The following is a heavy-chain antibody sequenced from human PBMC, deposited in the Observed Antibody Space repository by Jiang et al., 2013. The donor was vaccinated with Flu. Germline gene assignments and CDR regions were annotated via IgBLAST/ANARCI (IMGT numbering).Heavy chain of an antibody. Sequence: ETLSLTCAVYGGSFSGYYWSWIRQPPGKGLEWIGEINHSGSTNYNPSLKSRVTISVDTSKNQFSLKLSSVTAADTAVYYCARDYDSSGSYYYYGMDVWGQGTTVTVSS. CDR1: GGSFSGYY. D-gene: IGHD3-22*01. CDR3: ARDYDSSGSYYYYGMDV. V-gene: IGHV4-34*01. CDR2: INHSGST. J-gene: IGHJ6*02.